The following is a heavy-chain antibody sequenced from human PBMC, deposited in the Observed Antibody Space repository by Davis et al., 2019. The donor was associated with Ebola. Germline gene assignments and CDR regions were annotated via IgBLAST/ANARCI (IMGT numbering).Heavy chain of an antibody. Sequence: GESLKISCAASAFSFSDYWMHWVRQAPGKGLVWVSRINSDGSITDYADSVKDRFTISRHNAKNKLYLQMSSLRADDTAVYYCARTYYYYDMDVWGQGTTVIVSS. J-gene: IGHJ6*02. CDR3: ARTYYYYDMDV. V-gene: IGHV3-74*01. CDR1: AFSFSDYW. CDR2: INSDGSIT.